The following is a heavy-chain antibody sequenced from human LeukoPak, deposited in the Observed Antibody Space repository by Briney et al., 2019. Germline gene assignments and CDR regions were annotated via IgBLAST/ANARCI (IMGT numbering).Heavy chain of an antibody. V-gene: IGHV4-39*07. CDR3: ARVPHDIVVVVAAIGYDYGMDV. D-gene: IGHD2-15*01. Sequence: SETLSLTCTVSGGSISGSAYYWGWIRQPPGKGLEWIGSIYYTGTMYYNPSSGTTYYNPSLESRVTISVDTSKNQFSLKLSSVTAADTAVYYCARVPHDIVVVVAAIGYDYGMDVWGQGTTVTVSS. CDR2: IYYTGTMYYNPSSGTT. J-gene: IGHJ6*02. CDR1: GGSISGSAYY.